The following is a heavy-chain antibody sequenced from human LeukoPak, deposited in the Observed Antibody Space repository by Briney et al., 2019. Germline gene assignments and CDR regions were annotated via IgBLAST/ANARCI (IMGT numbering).Heavy chain of an antibody. V-gene: IGHV1-24*01. CDR2: FDPEDGET. Sequence: SVPVSCKVSGYTLIELSMHSVRQPRCRRLAGMGGFDPEDGETIYAQKFQGRVTMTEDTSTDTAYMELSSLRSEDTAVYYCATHGPTVKPLGYWGQGTLVTVSS. D-gene: IGHD4-17*01. CDR3: ATHGPTVKPLGY. J-gene: IGHJ4*02. CDR1: GYTLIELS.